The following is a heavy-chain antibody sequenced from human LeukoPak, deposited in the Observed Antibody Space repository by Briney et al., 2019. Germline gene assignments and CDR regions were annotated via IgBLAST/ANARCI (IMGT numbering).Heavy chain of an antibody. CDR1: GFTFSSSA. CDR2: ISGSGAST. D-gene: IGHD6-6*01. CDR3: AKHRVCSSDFFDP. Sequence: QSGGSLRLSCSASGFTFSSSAMSWVRQAPGKGLEWVSVISGSGASTYYADSVKCRFTISRDNSKNNLYLRMNSMRAEDTAVYYCAKHRVCSSDFFDPWGQGTLVTVSS. V-gene: IGHV3-23*01. J-gene: IGHJ5*02.